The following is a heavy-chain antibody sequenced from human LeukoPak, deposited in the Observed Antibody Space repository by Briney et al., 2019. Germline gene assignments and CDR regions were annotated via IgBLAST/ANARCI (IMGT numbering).Heavy chain of an antibody. CDR3: ARGYYDILTGYHNWFDP. V-gene: IGHV4-59*01. CDR1: GGSISSCY. J-gene: IGHJ5*02. D-gene: IGHD3-9*01. CDR2: IYYSGST. Sequence: SETLSLTCTVSGGSISSCYWSWIRQPPGKGLEWIGYIYYSGSTNYNPSLKSRVTISVDTSKNQFSLKLSSVTAADTAVYYCARGYYDILTGYHNWFDPWGQGTLVTVSS.